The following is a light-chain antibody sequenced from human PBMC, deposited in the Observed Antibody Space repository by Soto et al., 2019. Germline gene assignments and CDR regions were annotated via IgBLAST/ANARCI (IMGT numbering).Light chain of an antibody. CDR2: GAS. J-gene: IGKJ2*01. Sequence: EIVLTQSPGTLSLSPGERATLSCRASQSVSSSYLAWYQQKPGQAPRLLIYGASSRATGIPDRFSGSGSGTDFTITISRREPEDFAVYYCQQSGSSPYTFGQGTKLEIK. V-gene: IGKV3-20*01. CDR1: QSVSSSY. CDR3: QQSGSSPYT.